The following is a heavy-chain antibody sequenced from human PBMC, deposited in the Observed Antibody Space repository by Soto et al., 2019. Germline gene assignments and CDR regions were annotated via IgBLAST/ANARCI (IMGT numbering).Heavy chain of an antibody. J-gene: IGHJ4*02. CDR2: ISHDGSND. D-gene: IGHD3-16*01. Sequence: PVRSLRLTCAASGFSLSSDGTHWVRQAPAKGLEWLAFISHDGSNDYYADSVKGRYTISRDNSKNTVYLQMNSLRVEDTAVYYCATDANEYLWEYYFDFWGQVTLVTVSS. V-gene: IGHV3-30*03. CDR1: GFSLSSDG. CDR3: ATDANEYLWEYYFDF.